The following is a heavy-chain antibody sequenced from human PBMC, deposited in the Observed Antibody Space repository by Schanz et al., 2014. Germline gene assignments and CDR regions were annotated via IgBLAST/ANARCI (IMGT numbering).Heavy chain of an antibody. J-gene: IGHJ3*01. CDR3: ARDKERVLYSPRHDAFDV. CDR1: GFTFRNYG. V-gene: IGHV3-23*01. CDR2: ISGSGDST. Sequence: EVQLLESGGGFVQPGGSLTLSCVASGFTFRNYGMSWVRQAPGQGLEWVSAISGSGDSTVYADSVKGRFTISRDNSNNAVFLQMKSRRAEAAAVYLCARDKERVLYSPRHDAFDVWGQGTVVTVSS. D-gene: IGHD2-8*01.